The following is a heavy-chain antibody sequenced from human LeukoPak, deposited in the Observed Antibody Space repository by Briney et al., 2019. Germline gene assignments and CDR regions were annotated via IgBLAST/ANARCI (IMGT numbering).Heavy chain of an antibody. J-gene: IGHJ3*02. CDR3: ARADYGASYAFDI. V-gene: IGHV3-66*01. CDR1: GFTVSSNY. Sequence: PGGSLRLSCAASGFTVSSNYMSWVRQAPGKGLEWVSVIYSGGSTYYADSVKGRFTISRDNSKNTLYLQMNSLRAEDTAVYYCARADYGASYAFDIWGQGTMVTVSS. CDR2: IYSGGST. D-gene: IGHD4-17*01.